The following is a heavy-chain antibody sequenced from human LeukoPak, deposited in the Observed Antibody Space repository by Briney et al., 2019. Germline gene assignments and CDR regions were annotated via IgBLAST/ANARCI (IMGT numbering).Heavy chain of an antibody. CDR3: GSWDYGSGSYSPYY. CDR1: GYTFTGYY. J-gene: IGHJ4*02. D-gene: IGHD3-10*01. CDR2: INPNNGGT. V-gene: IGHV1-2*02. Sequence: ASVKVSCKASGYTFTGYYIHWLRQAPGQGLEWLGWINPNNGGTKFAQKFQGRVTMTRDTSISTAYMELSGLGSDDTAVYYCGSWDYGSGSYSPYYWGQGTLVTVSS.